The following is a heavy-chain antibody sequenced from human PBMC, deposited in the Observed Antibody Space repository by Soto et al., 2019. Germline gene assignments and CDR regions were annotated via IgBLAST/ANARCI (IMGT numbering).Heavy chain of an antibody. D-gene: IGHD6-19*01. Sequence: KPSETLSLTCAVNGGSFSGYYWSLIRQPPGKGLEWIGEIYHSGSTNYNPSLKSRVTISVDTSKNQFSLRLTSVTAADTGVYYCARGGYSSGYGWFDPWGQGTPVTVSS. CDR2: IYHSGST. CDR1: GGSFSGYY. CDR3: ARGGYSSGYGWFDP. V-gene: IGHV4-34*01. J-gene: IGHJ5*02.